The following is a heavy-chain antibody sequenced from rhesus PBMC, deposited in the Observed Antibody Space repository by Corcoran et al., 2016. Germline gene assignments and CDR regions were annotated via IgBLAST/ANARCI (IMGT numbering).Heavy chain of an antibody. CDR3: ARGFSGSYPYYYGLDS. V-gene: IGHV3-118*01. D-gene: IGHD3-16*01. J-gene: IGHJ6*01. Sequence: EVQLVESGGGLVQPRGSLRLSCAASGFTVSSSAMHWVRPASGKGLMWVGRIRNTYNNYETGNAASVKGRFTRSRDDEKNTAYLQMNSLKTEDTAVYYCARGFSGSYPYYYGLDSWGQGVVVTVSS. CDR1: GFTVSSSA. CDR2: IRNTYNNYET.